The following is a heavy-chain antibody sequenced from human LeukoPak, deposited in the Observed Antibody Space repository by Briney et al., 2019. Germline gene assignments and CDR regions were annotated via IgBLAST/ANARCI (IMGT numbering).Heavy chain of an antibody. J-gene: IGHJ6*02. Sequence: GSLRLSCTASGFTISSYSMNWVRQAPGKGLEWVSSISSSSSYIYYADSVKGRFTISRDNAKNSLYLQMNSLRAEDTAVYYCARAYDFWSGYGYYGMDVWGQGTTVTVSS. D-gene: IGHD3-3*01. CDR1: GFTISSYS. CDR3: ARAYDFWSGYGYYGMDV. V-gene: IGHV3-21*01. CDR2: ISSSSSYI.